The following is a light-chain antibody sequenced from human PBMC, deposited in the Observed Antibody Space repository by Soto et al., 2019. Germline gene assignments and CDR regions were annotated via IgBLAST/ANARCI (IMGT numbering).Light chain of an antibody. V-gene: IGLV1-40*01. J-gene: IGLJ1*01. CDR1: SXDIGAGYD. CDR2: SNA. CDR3: QSYDSSLTTYV. Sequence: QSVLTQPPSVSEAPGQRVTISCTGTSXDIGAGYDVHWYQQLPGAAPKLLIYSNAIRPSGVPDRFSASKSGTSASLAITGLRAEDEADYYCQSYDSSLTTYVFGTGTKVT.